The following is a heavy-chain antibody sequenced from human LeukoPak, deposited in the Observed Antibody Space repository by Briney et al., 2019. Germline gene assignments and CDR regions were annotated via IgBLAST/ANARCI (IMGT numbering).Heavy chain of an antibody. CDR1: GDSMNNYY. CDR3: ARCPKGVYYYYMDV. J-gene: IGHJ6*03. Sequence: SETLSLTCTVSGDSMNNYYWSWIRQPPGKGLEWIGYTSYSGSTDYNPSLKSRVTISVDKSKNQFSLKLTSVTAADTAVYYCARCPKGVYYYYMDVWGKGTSVTVSS. V-gene: IGHV4-59*01. CDR2: TSYSGST.